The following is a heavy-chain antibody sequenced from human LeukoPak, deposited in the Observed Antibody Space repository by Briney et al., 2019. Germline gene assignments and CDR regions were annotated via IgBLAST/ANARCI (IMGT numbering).Heavy chain of an antibody. Sequence: GASVKVSCKASGYTFTGYYMHWVRQAPGQGLEWMGWINPNSGGTNYAQKFQGRGTMTRDTSITTAYMELTSLRSDDTAVYYCARDLFYSVAGTYYNVGRVFNYWGQGTLVTVSS. CDR2: INPNSGGT. J-gene: IGHJ4*02. CDR3: ARDLFYSVAGTYYNVGRVFNY. V-gene: IGHV1-2*02. CDR1: GYTFTGYY. D-gene: IGHD3-10*01.